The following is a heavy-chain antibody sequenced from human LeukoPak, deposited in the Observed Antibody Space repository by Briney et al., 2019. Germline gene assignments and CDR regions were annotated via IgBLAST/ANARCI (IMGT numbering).Heavy chain of an antibody. CDR2: ISAYNGNT. CDR3: ARDRGYSYGSSYYYGMDV. Sequence: ASVKVSCKASGYTFISYGISWVRQAPGQGLEWMGWISAYNGNTNYAQKFQSRVTMTTDTSTSTAYMELRSLRSDDTAVYYCARDRGYSYGSSYYYGMDVWGQGTTVTVSS. V-gene: IGHV1-18*01. CDR1: GYTFISYG. D-gene: IGHD5-18*01. J-gene: IGHJ6*02.